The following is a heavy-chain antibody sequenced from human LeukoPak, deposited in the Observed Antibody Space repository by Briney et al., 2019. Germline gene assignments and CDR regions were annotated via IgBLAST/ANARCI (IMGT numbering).Heavy chain of an antibody. D-gene: IGHD5-18*01. J-gene: IGHJ5*02. V-gene: IGHV4-59*01. CDR1: GGSISSYY. CDR2: IYYSGST. Sequence: PSETLSLTCTVSGGSISSYYWSWIRQPPGKGLEWIGYIYYSGSTNYNPSLKSRVTISVDTSKNQFSLKLSSVTAADTAVYYCARGGDTAMVTGWFDPWGQGTLVTVSS. CDR3: ARGGDTAMVTGWFDP.